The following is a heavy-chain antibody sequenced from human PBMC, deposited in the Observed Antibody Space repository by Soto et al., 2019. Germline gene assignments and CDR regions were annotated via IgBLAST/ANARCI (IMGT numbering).Heavy chain of an antibody. CDR1: AFPDRSNS. CDR3: AYPSIAARPDFYYYGMDV. Sequence: GGSLRLSCAASAFPDRSNSVTWVLPAPGKGRRWVSSKNPHRSVRCYGGSVKGRFTISRDNAKNSLYLQMNSLRAEDTAVYYCAYPSIAARPDFYYYGMDVWGQGTTVTVSS. J-gene: IGHJ6*02. V-gene: IGHV3-21*01. D-gene: IGHD6-6*01. CDR2: KNPHRSVR.